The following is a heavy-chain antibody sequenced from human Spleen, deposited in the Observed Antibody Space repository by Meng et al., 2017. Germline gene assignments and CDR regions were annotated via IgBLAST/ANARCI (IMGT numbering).Heavy chain of an antibody. CDR2: ISGSGGST. CDR1: GFTFSSYA. J-gene: IGHJ3*02. Sequence: GESLKISCAASGFTFSSYAMSWVRQAPGKGLEWVSAISGSGGSTYYADSVKGRFTISRDNSKNTLYLQMNSLRAEDTAVYYCAKGFYNFWSGYPKGDAFDIWGQGTMVTVSS. D-gene: IGHD3-3*01. V-gene: IGHV3-23*01. CDR3: AKGFYNFWSGYPKGDAFDI.